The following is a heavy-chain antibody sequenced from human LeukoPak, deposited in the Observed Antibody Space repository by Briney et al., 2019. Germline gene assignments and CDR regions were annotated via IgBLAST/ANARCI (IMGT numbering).Heavy chain of an antibody. J-gene: IGHJ4*02. CDR1: GGSISSYY. CDR2: IYYSGST. Sequence: SGTLSLTCTVSGGSISSYYWSWIRQPPGKGLEWIGYIYYSGSTNYNPSLKSRVTISVDTSKNQFSLKLSSVTAADTAVYYCARSGGHLDYWGQGTLVTVSS. V-gene: IGHV4-59*01. CDR3: ARSGGHLDY. D-gene: IGHD3-10*01.